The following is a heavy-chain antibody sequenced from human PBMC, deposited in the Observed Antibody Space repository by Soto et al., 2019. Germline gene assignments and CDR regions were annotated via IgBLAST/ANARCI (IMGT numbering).Heavy chain of an antibody. CDR1: GGSFSGYY. Sequence: SETLSLTCAVYGGSFSGYYWSWIRQPPGKGLEWIGEINHSGSTNYNPSLKSRVTISVDTSKNQFSLKLSSVTAADTAVYYCARAIGNYVSRKNFSGWFDPWGQGTLVTVSS. V-gene: IGHV4-34*01. D-gene: IGHD4-4*01. J-gene: IGHJ5*02. CDR3: ARAIGNYVSRKNFSGWFDP. CDR2: INHSGST.